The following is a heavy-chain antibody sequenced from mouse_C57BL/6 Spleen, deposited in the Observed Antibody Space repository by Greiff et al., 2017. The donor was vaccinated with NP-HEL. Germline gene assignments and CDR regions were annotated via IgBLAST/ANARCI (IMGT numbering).Heavy chain of an antibody. Sequence: EVQLQQSGAELVRPGASVKLSCTASGFNIKDYYMHWVKQRPEQGLEWIGRIDPEDGDTEYAPKFQGKATMTADTSSNTAYLQLSSLTSEDTAVYFCTAHYGSCPYCYFDFWGTGTTVTVSS. CDR3: TAHYGSCPYCYFDF. D-gene: IGHD1-1*01. V-gene: IGHV14-1*01. J-gene: IGHJ1*03. CDR1: GFNIKDYY. CDR2: IDPEDGDT.